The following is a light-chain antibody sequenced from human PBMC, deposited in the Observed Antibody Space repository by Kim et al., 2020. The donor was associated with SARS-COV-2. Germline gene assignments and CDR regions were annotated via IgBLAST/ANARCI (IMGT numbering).Light chain of an antibody. CDR2: DAS. V-gene: IGKV1-5*01. CDR1: QSISRR. Sequence: DIQMTQSPSTLSASVGDRVTISCRASQSISRRLAWYQQKSGRAPSLLMYDASSLESGVPSRFSGSGTGTEFTLTISSLQPDDFATYYCQQYESVSPSFSGGTKVDIK. CDR3: QQYESVSPS. J-gene: IGKJ4*01.